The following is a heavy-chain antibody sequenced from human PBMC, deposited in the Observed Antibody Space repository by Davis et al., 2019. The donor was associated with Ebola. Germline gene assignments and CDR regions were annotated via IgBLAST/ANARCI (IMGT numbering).Heavy chain of an antibody. D-gene: IGHD6-19*01. V-gene: IGHV3-7*01. Sequence: PGGSLRLSCAASGFTFSNYWMSWVRQAPGKGPEWVGKIKQDGSDKYYLDPVKGRFTISRDNAENSLFLQMNSLRAEDTAVYYCAKDSGWQMSPWGQGTLVTVSS. J-gene: IGHJ5*02. CDR1: GFTFSNYW. CDR2: IKQDGSDK. CDR3: AKDSGWQMSP.